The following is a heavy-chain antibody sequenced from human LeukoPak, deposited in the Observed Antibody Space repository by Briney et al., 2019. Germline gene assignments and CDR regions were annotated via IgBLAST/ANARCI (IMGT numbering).Heavy chain of an antibody. J-gene: IGHJ5*02. CDR2: INHSGST. CDR3: ARGGSITIFGVAADNWLDP. V-gene: IGHV4-34*01. Sequence: SETLSLTCAVYGGSFSGYYWSWIRQPPGKGLEWIGEINHSGSTNYNPSLKSRVTISVDTSKNQFSLKLSSVTAADTAVYYCARGGSITIFGVAADNWLDPWGQGTLVTVSS. CDR1: GGSFSGYY. D-gene: IGHD3-3*01.